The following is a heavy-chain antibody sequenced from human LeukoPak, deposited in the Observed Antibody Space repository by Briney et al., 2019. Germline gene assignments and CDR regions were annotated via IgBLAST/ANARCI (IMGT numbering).Heavy chain of an antibody. CDR3: ARTSRHFYGSGSNLTPWPADMDV. V-gene: IGHV4-59*01. D-gene: IGHD3-10*01. J-gene: IGHJ6*02. CDR2: IYYSGST. CDR1: GGSINSYY. Sequence: LETLSLTCTVSGGSINSYYWTWIRQPPGKGLEWIGYIYYSGSTHYNPSLNSRVTISMDTSKNHFSLKLSSVTAADTAIYYCARTSRHFYGSGSNLTPWPADMDVWGQGTKVTVSS.